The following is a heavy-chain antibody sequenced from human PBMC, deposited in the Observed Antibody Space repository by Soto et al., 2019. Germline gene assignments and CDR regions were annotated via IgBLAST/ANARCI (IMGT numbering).Heavy chain of an antibody. D-gene: IGHD6-19*01. CDR3: DKDRGWSSADLEY. V-gene: IGHV3-30*18. J-gene: IGHJ4*02. CDR1: GVNFSSFG. CDR2: MSYDGSSK. Sequence: QVQLVEAGGGVVQPGSSLRLSCAASGVNFSSFGMHWVRQAPGKGLEWVALMSYDGSSKYYQDFLKGRFTVSRDKSKNTLYQQMSTMRVEDTAVYNCDKDRGWSSADLEYWGQGTLVTVSS.